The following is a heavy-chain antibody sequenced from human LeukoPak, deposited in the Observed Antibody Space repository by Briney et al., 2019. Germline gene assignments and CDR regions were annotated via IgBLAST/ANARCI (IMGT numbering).Heavy chain of an antibody. CDR2: INHSGST. J-gene: IGHJ6*02. CDR1: GGSFSGYY. D-gene: IGHD6-19*01. CDR3: ARVPGSRWSIAVAGSYYYGMDV. Sequence: SETLSLTCAVYGGSFSGYYWSWIRQPLGKGLEWIGEINHSGSTNYNPSLKSRVTISVDTSKNQFSLKLSSVTAADTAVYYCARVPGSRWSIAVAGSYYYGMDVWGQGTTVTVSS. V-gene: IGHV4-34*01.